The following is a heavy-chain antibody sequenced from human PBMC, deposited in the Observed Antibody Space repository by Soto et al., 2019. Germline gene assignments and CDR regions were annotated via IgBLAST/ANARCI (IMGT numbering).Heavy chain of an antibody. CDR2: ISPSGGST. D-gene: IGHD3-16*01. J-gene: IGHJ4*02. V-gene: IGHV3-23*01. Sequence: PGGSLRLSCAASGFSFSSYAMSWVRQAPGKGLEWVSIISPSGGSTYYADSVSGRFTISRDNSKNTLYLQMNSLRAEDTAVYYRAKLAPRGEQTYYFASWGRGPLVTVSS. CDR3: AKLAPRGEQTYYFAS. CDR1: GFSFSSYA.